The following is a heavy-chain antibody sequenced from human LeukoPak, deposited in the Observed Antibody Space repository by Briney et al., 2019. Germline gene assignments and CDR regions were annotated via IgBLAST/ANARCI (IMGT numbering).Heavy chain of an antibody. Sequence: GGSLRLSCAASGFTFSSYNMNWVRQAPGKGLEWVSSISSSSSYIYYADPVKGRFTISRDNAKNSLYLQMNSLRAEDTAVYYCARSYDYAWGSYRYTGWYFDLWGRGTLVTVSS. J-gene: IGHJ2*01. CDR2: ISSSSSYI. D-gene: IGHD3-16*02. V-gene: IGHV3-21*01. CDR3: ARSYDYAWGSYRYTGWYFDL. CDR1: GFTFSSYN.